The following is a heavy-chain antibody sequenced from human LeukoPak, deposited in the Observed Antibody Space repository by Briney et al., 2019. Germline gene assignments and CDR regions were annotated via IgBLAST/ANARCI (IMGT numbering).Heavy chain of an antibody. V-gene: IGHV1-69*01. Sequence: SVKVSCKASGGTFSSYAISWVRQAPGQGLEWMGGIIPIFGTANYAQKFQGRVTITADESTSTAYMELSSLRSDDTAVYYCARRRGDQNWFDPWGQGTLVTVSS. D-gene: IGHD4-17*01. CDR1: GGTFSSYA. CDR2: IIPIFGTA. J-gene: IGHJ5*02. CDR3: ARRRGDQNWFDP.